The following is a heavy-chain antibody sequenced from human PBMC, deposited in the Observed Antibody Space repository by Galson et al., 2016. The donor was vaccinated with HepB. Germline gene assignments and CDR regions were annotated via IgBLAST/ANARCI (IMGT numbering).Heavy chain of an antibody. Sequence: SLRLSCAASGFTFSDFYMSWIRQAPGKGLEWVAFISDNGLRTNYAQSVEGRFTISRDNARDSLYLQMNTLGVGDTAAYYCARRDSSPDYWGQGTLVTVSS. CDR1: GFTFSDFY. CDR2: ISDNGLRT. J-gene: IGHJ4*02. CDR3: ARRDSSPDY. V-gene: IGHV3-11*06. D-gene: IGHD3-3*01.